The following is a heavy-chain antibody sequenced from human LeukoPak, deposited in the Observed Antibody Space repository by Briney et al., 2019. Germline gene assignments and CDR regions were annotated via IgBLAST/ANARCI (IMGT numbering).Heavy chain of an antibody. CDR3: ARDREWELLGVGDY. D-gene: IGHD1-26*01. J-gene: IGHJ4*02. V-gene: IGHV1-69*13. CDR2: IIPIFGTA. CDR1: GGTFSSYA. Sequence: SVKVSCKASGGTFSSYAISWVRHAPGQGLEWMGGIIPIFGTANYAQKFQGRVTITADESTSTAYMELRSLRSDDTAVYYCARDREWELLGVGDYWGQGTLVTVSS.